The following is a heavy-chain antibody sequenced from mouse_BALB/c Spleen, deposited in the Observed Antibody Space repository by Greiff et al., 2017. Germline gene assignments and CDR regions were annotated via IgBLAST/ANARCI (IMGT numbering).Heavy chain of an antibody. Sequence: EVNVVESGGGLVQPGGSLKLSCAASGFTFSSYGMSWVRQTPDKRLELVATINSNGGSTYYPDSVKGRFTISRDNAKSTLYLQMSSLKSEDTAMYYCARDGGIYYDYDGAMDYWGQGTSVTVSS. D-gene: IGHD2-4*01. CDR2: INSNGGST. V-gene: IGHV5-6-3*01. J-gene: IGHJ4*01. CDR1: GFTFSSYG. CDR3: ARDGGIYYDYDGAMDY.